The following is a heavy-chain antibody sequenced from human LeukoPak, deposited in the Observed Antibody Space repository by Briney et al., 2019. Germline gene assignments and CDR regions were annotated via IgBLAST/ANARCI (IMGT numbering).Heavy chain of an antibody. D-gene: IGHD3-22*01. CDR1: GFTFTTYG. J-gene: IGHJ4*02. V-gene: IGHV3-30*02. CDR2: IRYDGSTK. CDR3: AKDYYASSGWHRFDY. Sequence: RGSLRPSSAASGFTFTTYGMHWVRQAPGKGLEWVALIRYDGSTKFYAGSEKGRFTISRDDSKNTLYLEMNSLRTEDTAVYYCAKDYYASSGWHRFDYWGQGTVVTVSS.